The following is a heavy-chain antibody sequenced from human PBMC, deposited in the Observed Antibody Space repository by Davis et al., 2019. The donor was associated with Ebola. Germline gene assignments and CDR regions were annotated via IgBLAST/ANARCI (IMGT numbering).Heavy chain of an antibody. V-gene: IGHV7-4-1*02. J-gene: IGHJ4*02. D-gene: IGHD2/OR15-2a*01. CDR2: INTNTGNP. CDR3: ARGRVIFDY. Sequence: ASVKVSCKASGYIFTNHAMNWLRQAPGQGLEWMGWINTNTGNPTYAQGFTGRFVFSLDTSVSTAYLQISSLKAEDTAVYYCARGRVIFDYWGQGTLVTVSS. CDR1: GYIFTNHA.